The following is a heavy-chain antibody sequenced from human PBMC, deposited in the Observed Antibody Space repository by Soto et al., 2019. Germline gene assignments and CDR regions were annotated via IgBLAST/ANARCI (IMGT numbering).Heavy chain of an antibody. CDR1: GFTFSDSY. J-gene: IGHJ4*02. CDR3: ARTRGTGELDY. D-gene: IGHD1-7*01. CDR2: ISGTSSYI. V-gene: IGHV3-11*06. Sequence: ESGGGLVKPGESLRLSCAASGFTFSDSYMSWIRQAPGKGLEWVSYISGTSSYINYADSLKGRFTISRDNAKKSVYLQMDSLRTDDTAVYYCARTRGTGELDYWGQGILVTVSS.